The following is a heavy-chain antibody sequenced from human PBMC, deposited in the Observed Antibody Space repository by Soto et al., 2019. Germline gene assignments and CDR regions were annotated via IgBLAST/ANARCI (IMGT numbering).Heavy chain of an antibody. CDR2: INTYNGYT. D-gene: IGHD4-4*01. CDR3: ARDLTKGLDV. V-gene: IGHV1-18*01. J-gene: IGHJ6*02. Sequence: QVHLVQSGAEVKKPGASVKVSCKASGYTFTSCGISWVRQAPGQGLEWMGLINTYNGYTNYPQNFQGRVTMTTDTPTGTGYMELRSLTSDDTAVYYCARDLTKGLDVWGQGTTVTVSS. CDR1: GYTFTSCG.